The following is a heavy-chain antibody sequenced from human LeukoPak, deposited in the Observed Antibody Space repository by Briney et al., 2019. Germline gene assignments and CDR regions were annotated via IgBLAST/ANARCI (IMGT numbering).Heavy chain of an antibody. Sequence: GGSLRLSCAASGFTFSSYAMSWVRQAPGKGLDWVSAISGSGGSTYYADSVKGRFTISRDNSKNTLYLQMNSLRAEDTAIYYCAKIYGSGSYYRGKGFDYWGQGTLVTVSS. D-gene: IGHD3-10*01. CDR3: AKIYGSGSYYRGKGFDY. J-gene: IGHJ4*02. CDR1: GFTFSSYA. CDR2: ISGSGGST. V-gene: IGHV3-23*01.